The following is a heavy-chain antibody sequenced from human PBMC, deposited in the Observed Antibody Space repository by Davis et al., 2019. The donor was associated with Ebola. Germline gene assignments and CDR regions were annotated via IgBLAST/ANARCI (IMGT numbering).Heavy chain of an antibody. CDR1: GYTFSSYA. V-gene: IGHV7-4-1*02. CDR3: AREGYGDSQFYYYYGMDV. Sequence: ASVQVSCKASGYTFSSYAMNWVRQAPGHGLEWMGWINANTGNPTYAQGFTGRFVFSLDTSVSTAYLQISSLKAEDTAVYYCAREGYGDSQFYYYYGMDVWGKGTTVTVSS. CDR2: INANTGNP. D-gene: IGHD4-17*01. J-gene: IGHJ6*04.